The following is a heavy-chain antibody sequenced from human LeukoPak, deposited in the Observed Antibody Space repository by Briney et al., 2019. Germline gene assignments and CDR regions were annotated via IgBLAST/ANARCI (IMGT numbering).Heavy chain of an antibody. CDR2: IWYDGSNK. V-gene: IGHV3-33*01. CDR1: GFTFSSYG. D-gene: IGHD5-24*01. CDR3: ARDVTMDGYNGALDY. J-gene: IGHJ4*02. Sequence: GGSLRLSCAASGFTFSSYGMHWVRQAPGKGLEWEAVIWYDGSNKYYADSVKGRFTISRDNSKNTLYLQMNSLRAEDTAVYYCARDVTMDGYNGALDYWGQGTLVTVSS.